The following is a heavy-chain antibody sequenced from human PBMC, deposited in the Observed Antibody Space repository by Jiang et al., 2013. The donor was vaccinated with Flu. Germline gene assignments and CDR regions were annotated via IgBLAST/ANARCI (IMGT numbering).Heavy chain of an antibody. Sequence: SGFTFSSYSMNWVRQAPGKGLEWVSYISSSSSTIYYADSVKGRFTISRDNAKNSLYLQMNSLRAEDTAVYYCARGFPSRTVAMDAYWGQGTLVTVSS. V-gene: IGHV3-48*01. D-gene: IGHD5-12*01. J-gene: IGHJ4*02. CDR3: ARGFPSRTVAMDAY. CDR2: ISSSSSTI. CDR1: GFTFSSYS.